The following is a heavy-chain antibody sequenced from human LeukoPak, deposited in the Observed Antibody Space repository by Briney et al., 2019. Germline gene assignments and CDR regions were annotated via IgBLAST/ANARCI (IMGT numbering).Heavy chain of an antibody. CDR2: IYPGDSDT. J-gene: IGHJ4*02. Sequence: GESLKISCKGSGYSFTSYWIGWAGQMPGIGLEWMGIIYPGDSDTRYSPSFQGQVTISADKSISTAYLQWSSLKASDTAMYYCARGSLDGSGSYPLLDYWGQGTLVTVSS. D-gene: IGHD3-10*01. V-gene: IGHV5-51*01. CDR3: ARGSLDGSGSYPLLDY. CDR1: GYSFTSYW.